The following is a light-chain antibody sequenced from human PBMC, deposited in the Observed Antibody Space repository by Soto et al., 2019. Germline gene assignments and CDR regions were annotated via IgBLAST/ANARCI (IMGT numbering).Light chain of an antibody. Sequence: MGVRRAASDLCFSPGERATLSCRASQSVSSYLAWYQQKPGQAPRLLIYDASNRATGIPARFSGSGSGTDFTLTISSLEPEDFAVYYCQQRRNWPTFGQGTRLEIK. J-gene: IGKJ5*01. CDR3: QQRRNWPT. CDR1: QSVSSY. V-gene: IGKV3-11*01. CDR2: DAS.